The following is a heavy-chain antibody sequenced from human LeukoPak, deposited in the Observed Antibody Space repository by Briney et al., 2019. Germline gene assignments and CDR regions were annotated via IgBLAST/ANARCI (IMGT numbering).Heavy chain of an antibody. V-gene: IGHV3-53*01. D-gene: IGHD3-16*01. Sequence: GGSLRLSCAASGFTVSSNYMSWVRQAPGKGLEWVSVIYSGGSTYYADSVEGRFTISRDNSKNTLYLQMNSLRAEDTAVYYCASGPWGSPLDYWGQGTLVTVSS. J-gene: IGHJ4*02. CDR2: IYSGGST. CDR1: GFTVSSNY. CDR3: ASGPWGSPLDY.